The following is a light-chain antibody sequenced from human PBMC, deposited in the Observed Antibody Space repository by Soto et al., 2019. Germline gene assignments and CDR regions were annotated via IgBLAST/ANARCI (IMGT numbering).Light chain of an antibody. CDR2: AAS. J-gene: IGKJ1*01. CDR1: QGIRND. CDR3: LQDYYYPPT. Sequence: AIQMTQSPSSLSASVGDRVTITCRASQGIRNDLGWYQHKPGKAPKLLIYAASSLQSGVPSRFSGSGSGTDFTLTTSSLQPEDFATYYCLQDYYYPPTFGQGTKVEIK. V-gene: IGKV1-6*01.